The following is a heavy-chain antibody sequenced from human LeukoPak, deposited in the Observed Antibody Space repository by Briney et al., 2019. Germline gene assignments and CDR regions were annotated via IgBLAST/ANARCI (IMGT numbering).Heavy chain of an antibody. Sequence: PSETLSLTCTVSGASISNSNYYWGWIRQPPVVGLEWIGSIYYSGTTYYNPSLKSRVTISVDTSKNQFSLKMSTVTAADTAVYYCARLSWYYYDSSRRNYYYYSMDVWGQGTTVTVSS. V-gene: IGHV4-39*01. D-gene: IGHD3-22*01. CDR3: ARLSWYYYDSSRRNYYYYSMDV. J-gene: IGHJ6*02. CDR2: IYYSGTT. CDR1: GASISNSNYY.